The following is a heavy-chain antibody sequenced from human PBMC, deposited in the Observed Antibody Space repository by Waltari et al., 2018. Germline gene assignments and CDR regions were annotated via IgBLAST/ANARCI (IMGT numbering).Heavy chain of an antibody. J-gene: IGHJ5*01. Sequence: GKSVEWFVTIGGKVGGTSYGVSLKGVFTSSRDNSKNTLFWQMKSLGAEGTAIYYCAKSGVFGWGNSFKNNGFDSWVQGTLVTVSS. CDR3: AKSGVFGWGNSFKNNGFDS. CDR2: IGGKVGGT. D-gene: IGHD1-26*01. V-gene: IGHV3-23*01.